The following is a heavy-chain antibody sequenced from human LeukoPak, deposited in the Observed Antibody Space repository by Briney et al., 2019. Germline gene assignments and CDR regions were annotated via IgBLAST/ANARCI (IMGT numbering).Heavy chain of an antibody. V-gene: IGHV1-2*02. J-gene: IGHJ4*02. CDR3: ARAIMPTVTPGY. D-gene: IGHD4-17*01. CDR2: INPNSGGT. CDR1: GYTFTGYY. Sequence: VASVKVSCKASGYTFTGYYMHWVRQAPGQGLEWMGWINPNSGGTNYPQKFQGRVTMTRDTSISTAYMELSRLRSDDTAAYYCARAIMPTVTPGYWGQGTLVTVSS.